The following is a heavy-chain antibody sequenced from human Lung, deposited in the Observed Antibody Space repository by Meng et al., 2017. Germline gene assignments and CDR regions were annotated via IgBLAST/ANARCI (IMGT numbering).Heavy chain of an antibody. Sequence: QVQLVQSGAEVKKPGASVKVSCKASGYTFTTYAMHWVRQAPGQRLGWMGWINAGNGNTKYSQKFQGRVTITNDTSASTAYMELTRMKSEDTARYYCKSYANSDYFDYWGQGTLVTVSS. CDR3: KSYANSDYFDY. V-gene: IGHV1-3*01. J-gene: IGHJ4*02. CDR2: INAGNGNT. D-gene: IGHD4/OR15-4a*01. CDR1: GYTFTTYA.